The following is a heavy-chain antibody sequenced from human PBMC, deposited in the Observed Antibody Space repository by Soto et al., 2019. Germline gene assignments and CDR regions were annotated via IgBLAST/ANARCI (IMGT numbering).Heavy chain of an antibody. CDR3: AGRGSGSYYDY. V-gene: IGHV3-23*01. D-gene: IGHD1-26*01. CDR2: ISGSGDST. J-gene: IGHJ4*02. Sequence: EVQLLESGGGLVQPGGSLRLSCAASGFTFSSYAMRWVRQAPVKGLEWVSAISGSGDSTYYADSVKGRCTISRDNSKNTLYLQMNSLRAEDTAVYYCAGRGSGSYYDYWGRGTLVTVSS. CDR1: GFTFSSYA.